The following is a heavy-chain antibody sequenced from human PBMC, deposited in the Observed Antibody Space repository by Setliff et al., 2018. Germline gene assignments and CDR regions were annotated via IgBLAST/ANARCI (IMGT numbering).Heavy chain of an antibody. D-gene: IGHD5-18*01. CDR2: IYYSGST. Sequence: SETLSLTCTVSGGSISDIGYYWGWIRQSPGKGLEWIATIYYSGSTYYNPSLKSRVTISVDTSENQFFLEITSVTAADTAIYYCARDLVFGPSYRSGSGYGMDVWGQGTTVTVSS. CDR3: ARDLVFGPSYRSGSGYGMDV. J-gene: IGHJ6*02. V-gene: IGHV4-39*07. CDR1: GGSISDIGYY.